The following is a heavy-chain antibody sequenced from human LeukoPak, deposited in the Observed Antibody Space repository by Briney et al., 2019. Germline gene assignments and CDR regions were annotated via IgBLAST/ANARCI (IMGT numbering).Heavy chain of an antibody. Sequence: GRSLRLSCAASGFTFSTYAMHWVRQAPGKGLEWVAVIAYDGSNKFYADSVKGRFTISRDNSKNTLYLQMNSLRAEDTAVYYCARGYNNYGYVFDIWGQGTVVTVSS. V-gene: IGHV3-30*04. CDR2: IAYDGSNK. CDR1: GFTFSTYA. J-gene: IGHJ3*02. CDR3: ARGYNNYGYVFDI. D-gene: IGHD4-11*01.